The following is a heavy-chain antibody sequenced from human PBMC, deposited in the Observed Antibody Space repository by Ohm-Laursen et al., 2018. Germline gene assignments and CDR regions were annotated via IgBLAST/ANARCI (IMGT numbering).Heavy chain of an antibody. J-gene: IGHJ6*02. V-gene: IGHV4-59*12. CDR3: ARALVIGSWYYYGMDV. D-gene: IGHD3-10*01. CDR2: IYYSGST. CDR1: GGSISSYY. Sequence: GTLSLTCTVSGGSISSYYWSWIRQPPGKGLEWIGYIYYSGSTNYNPSHKSRVTISVDTSKNQFSLKLSSVTAADTAVYYCARALVIGSWYYYGMDVWGQGTTVTVSS.